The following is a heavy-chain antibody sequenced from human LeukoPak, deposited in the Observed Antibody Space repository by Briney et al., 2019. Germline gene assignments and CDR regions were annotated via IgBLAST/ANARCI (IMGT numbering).Heavy chain of an antibody. J-gene: IGHJ4*02. Sequence: SETLSLTCTVSGGSISSYYWNWIRQPPGKGLEWIGYIYYSGSTNYNPSLKSRVTISVDTSKNQFSLKLSSVTAADTAVYYCAGGARFLEWFFDYWGQGTLVTVSS. CDR3: AGGARFLEWFFDY. D-gene: IGHD3-3*01. V-gene: IGHV4-59*01. CDR1: GGSISSYY. CDR2: IYYSGST.